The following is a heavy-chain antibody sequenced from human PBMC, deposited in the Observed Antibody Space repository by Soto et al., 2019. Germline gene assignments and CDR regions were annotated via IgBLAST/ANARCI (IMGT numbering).Heavy chain of an antibody. V-gene: IGHV4-39*02. Sequence: QLQLQESGPRLVKPSETLSLTCDVSNGSISSSSHYWGWIRQPPGKGLEWIASIYYTGTSYKNPYLKSRVTVAVDTSKNNFSLKWSSVTDADAAVYFCARRLRWLQYVEVFDFWGQGTLVTVSS. J-gene: IGHJ4*02. CDR2: IYYTGTS. CDR1: NGSISSSSHY. D-gene: IGHD5-12*01. CDR3: ARRLRWLQYVEVFDF.